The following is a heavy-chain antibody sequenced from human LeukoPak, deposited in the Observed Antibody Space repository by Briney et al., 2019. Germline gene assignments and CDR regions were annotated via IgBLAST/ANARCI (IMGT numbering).Heavy chain of an antibody. V-gene: IGHV3-NL1*01. J-gene: IGHJ4*02. CDR3: AKVQYYDSSGYLDY. D-gene: IGHD3-22*01. Sequence: GRSLRLSCAASGFTFSNYGMHWVRQAPGKGLEWVSSISAFITHYADSVKGRFTISRDNSKNTLYLQMNSLRAEDTALYYCAKVQYYDSSGYLDYWGQGTLVTVSS. CDR1: GFTFSNYG. CDR2: ISAFIT.